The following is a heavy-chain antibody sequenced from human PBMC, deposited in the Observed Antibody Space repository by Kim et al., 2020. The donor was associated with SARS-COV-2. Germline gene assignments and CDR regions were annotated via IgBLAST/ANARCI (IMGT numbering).Heavy chain of an antibody. CDR1: GFTFDDYA. CDR2: ISGDGGST. CDR3: LVGPYFGFDY. V-gene: IGHV3-43*02. J-gene: IGHJ4*02. D-gene: IGHD3-9*01. Sequence: GGSLRLSCAASGFTFDDYAMHWVRQAPGKGLEWVSLISGDGGSTYYADSVKGRFTISRDNSKNSLYLQMNSLRTEDTALYYCLVGPYFGFDYWGQGTLVTVSS.